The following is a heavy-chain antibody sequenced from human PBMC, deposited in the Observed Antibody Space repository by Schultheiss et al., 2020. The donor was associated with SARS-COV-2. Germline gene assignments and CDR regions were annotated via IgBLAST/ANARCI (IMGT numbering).Heavy chain of an antibody. V-gene: IGHV4-31*03. CDR2: IYYSGST. CDR1: GGSISSGGYY. J-gene: IGHJ6*03. D-gene: IGHD4-17*01. CDR3: ARATNGDPYYYYYYMDV. Sequence: SETLSLTCTVSGGSISSGGYYWSWIRQHPGKGLVWIGYIYYSGSTYYNPSLKSRVTISVDTSKNQFSLKLSSVTAADTAVYYCARATNGDPYYYYYYMDVWGKGTTVTVAS.